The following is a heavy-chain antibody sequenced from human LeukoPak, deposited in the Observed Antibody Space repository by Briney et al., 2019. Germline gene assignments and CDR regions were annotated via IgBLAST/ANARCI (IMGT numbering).Heavy chain of an antibody. CDR1: GYTFTSYG. CDR2: ISAYNGNT. CDR3: ARDTVQLESYYYGMDV. V-gene: IGHV1-18*01. Sequence: ASVKVSCKASGYTFTSYGISWVRQAPGQGLEWMGWISAYNGNTNYAQKLQGRVTVTTDTSTSTAYMELRSLRSDDTAVYYCARDTVQLESYYYGMDVWGQGTTVTVSS. J-gene: IGHJ6*02. D-gene: IGHD1-1*01.